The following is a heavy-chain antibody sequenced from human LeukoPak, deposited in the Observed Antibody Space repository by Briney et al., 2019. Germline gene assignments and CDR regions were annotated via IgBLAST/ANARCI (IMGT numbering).Heavy chain of an antibody. CDR1: EYSFTNYW. Sequence: GESLKISCKGSEYSFTNYWIAWVRQMPGKGLEWMGIIYPADSDTRYSPSFQGQVTISADKSISTAYLQWSCLKASDTAIYYCARYTSGWFMQDYWGQGTLVTVSS. V-gene: IGHV5-51*01. CDR2: IYPADSDT. D-gene: IGHD6-19*01. J-gene: IGHJ4*02. CDR3: ARYTSGWFMQDY.